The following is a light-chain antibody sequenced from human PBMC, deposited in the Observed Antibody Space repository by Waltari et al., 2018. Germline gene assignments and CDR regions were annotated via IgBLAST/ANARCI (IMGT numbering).Light chain of an antibody. CDR2: GTS. Sequence: QTVVTQEPSLTVSPGGTVTLTCASSTGAVTSGHYPNWFQQKPGQAPRTLNYGTSSKNSGTPARFSGSLLGGEAALSLSRVQPEDEADYYCLLYYDGAYVFGGGTKVTVL. V-gene: IGLV7-43*01. J-gene: IGLJ1*01. CDR3: LLYYDGAYV. CDR1: TGAVTSGHY.